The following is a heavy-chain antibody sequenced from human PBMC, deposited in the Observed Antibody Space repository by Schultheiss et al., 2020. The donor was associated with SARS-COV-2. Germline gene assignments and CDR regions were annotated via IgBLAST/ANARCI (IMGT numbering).Heavy chain of an antibody. CDR3: ARSGDSSVDY. CDR2: INHSGST. Sequence: SETLSLTCAVYGGSFSGYYWSWIRQPPGKGLEWIWEINHSGSTNYNPSLKSRVTISVDTSKNQFSLKVSSVTAADTAVYYCARSGDSSVDYWGQGTLVTVSS. D-gene: IGHD6-19*01. J-gene: IGHJ4*02. V-gene: IGHV4-34*01. CDR1: GGSFSGYY.